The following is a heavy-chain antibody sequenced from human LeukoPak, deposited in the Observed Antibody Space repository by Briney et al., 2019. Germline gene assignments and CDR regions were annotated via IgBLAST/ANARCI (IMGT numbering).Heavy chain of an antibody. J-gene: IGHJ4*02. V-gene: IGHV4-59*08. CDR3: ARRPSLPYFDY. CDR1: GGSINNYY. Sequence: PETLSLTCTVSGGSINNYYWSWIRQPPGKGLEWIGYIYYSGSTTYNPSLKSRVTISVDTSKNHFSLKLSSVTAADTAVYYCARRPSLPYFDYWGQGTLVTVSS. CDR2: IYYSGST.